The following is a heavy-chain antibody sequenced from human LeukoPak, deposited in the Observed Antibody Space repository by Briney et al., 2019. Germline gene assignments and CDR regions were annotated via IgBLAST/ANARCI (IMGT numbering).Heavy chain of an antibody. V-gene: IGHV1-2*02. Sequence: ASVKVSCKASGYTFIAYYIHWVRQAPGQGLEWMGWINPKSGGTNYAQKFQGRVTMTRETSISTAYVELRRLRSDDTAVYYCARSENIAVTGPDYWGQGTLVTVSS. CDR1: GYTFIAYY. CDR3: ARSENIAVTGPDY. CDR2: INPKSGGT. D-gene: IGHD3-9*01. J-gene: IGHJ4*02.